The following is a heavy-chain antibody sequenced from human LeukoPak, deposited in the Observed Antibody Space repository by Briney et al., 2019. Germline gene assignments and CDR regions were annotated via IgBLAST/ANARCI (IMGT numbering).Heavy chain of an antibody. CDR2: ISYDGSNK. V-gene: IGHV3-30*04. CDR3: ARGTDVGGYYFDY. J-gene: IGHJ4*02. CDR1: GFTFSSYA. Sequence: GGSLRLSCAASGFTFSSYAMHWVRQAPGKGLEWVAVISYDGSNKYYADSVKGRFTISRDNSKNTLYLQMNSLRAEDTAVYYCARGTDVGGYYFDYWGQGTLVTVSS. D-gene: IGHD5-12*01.